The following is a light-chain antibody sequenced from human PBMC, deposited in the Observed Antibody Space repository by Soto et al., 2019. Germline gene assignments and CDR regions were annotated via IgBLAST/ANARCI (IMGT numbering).Light chain of an antibody. V-gene: IGKV1-39*01. J-gene: IGKJ4*01. CDR3: QQYIRWPLT. Sequence: DIQMTQSPPSLSASVGDRVTITCRASQTISDYLHWYQQKPGKAPTLLIYGSSSLQTGVPPRFSGSGSGTEFTLTISSLQPEDYALYFCQQYIRWPLTFGGGTKVEIK. CDR2: GSS. CDR1: QTISDY.